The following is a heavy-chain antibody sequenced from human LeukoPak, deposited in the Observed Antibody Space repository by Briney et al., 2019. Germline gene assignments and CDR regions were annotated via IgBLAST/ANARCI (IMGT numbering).Heavy chain of an antibody. J-gene: IGHJ6*03. CDR2: IYTSGST. Sequence: SETLSLTCTVYGGSISSYYWSWIRQPAGKGLEWIGRIYTSGSTNYNPSLKSRVTMSVDTSKNQFSLKLSSVTAADTAVYYCARDRVGIAVAKNYYYYYMDVWGKGTTVTISS. D-gene: IGHD6-19*01. CDR1: GGSISSYY. CDR3: ARDRVGIAVAKNYYYYYMDV. V-gene: IGHV4-4*07.